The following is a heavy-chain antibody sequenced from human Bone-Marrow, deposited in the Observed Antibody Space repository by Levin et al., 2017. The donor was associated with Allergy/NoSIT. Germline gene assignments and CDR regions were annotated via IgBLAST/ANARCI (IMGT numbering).Heavy chain of an antibody. CDR2: ISSTGSDI. V-gene: IGHV3-21*01. CDR1: GFMFNRYS. Sequence: GGSLRLSCAASGFMFNRYSINWVRQGPGKGLEWLSSISSTGSDIYYADSVQGRFIVSRDNAKNSAYLQIDSLEADDTAVYYCATIEYYGSGSFLALWGQGTLVTVSS. J-gene: IGHJ4*02. CDR3: ATIEYYGSGSFLAL. D-gene: IGHD3-10*01.